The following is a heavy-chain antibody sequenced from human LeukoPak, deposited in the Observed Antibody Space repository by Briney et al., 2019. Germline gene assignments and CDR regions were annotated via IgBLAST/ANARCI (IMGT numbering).Heavy chain of an antibody. V-gene: IGHV4-59*08. D-gene: IGHD6-19*01. Sequence: SETLSLTCTVSGGSISSYYWSWIRQPPGKGLEWIGYIYYSGSTNYNPSLKSRVTISVDTSKNQFSLKLSSVTPADTAVYYCARHSSGWYRSFDYWGQGTLVTVSS. J-gene: IGHJ4*02. CDR2: IYYSGST. CDR3: ARHSSGWYRSFDY. CDR1: GGSISSYY.